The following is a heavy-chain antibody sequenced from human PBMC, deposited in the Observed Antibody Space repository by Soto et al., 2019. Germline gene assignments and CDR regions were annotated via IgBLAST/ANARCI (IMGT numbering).Heavy chain of an antibody. CDR2: IYPGDSDT. CDR1: GYSFTSYW. J-gene: IGHJ4*02. V-gene: IGHV5-51*01. Sequence: GESLKISCKGSGYSFTSYWIGWVRQMPGKGLEWMGIIYPGDSDTRYSPSFQGQVTISADKSISTAYLQWSSLKASDTAMYYCARRQVYYDFWSGYYTFDYWGQGTLVTVSS. CDR3: ARRQVYYDFWSGYYTFDY. D-gene: IGHD3-3*01.